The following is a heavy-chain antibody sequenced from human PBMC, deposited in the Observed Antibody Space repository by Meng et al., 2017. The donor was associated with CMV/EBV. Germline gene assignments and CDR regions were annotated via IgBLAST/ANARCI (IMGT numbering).Heavy chain of an antibody. CDR3: ARDKRRAMPPYYYYYYGMDV. D-gene: IGHD6-25*01. J-gene: IGHJ6*02. Sequence: SVQVSCKASGGTFSSYAISWVRQAPGQGLEWMGGIIPIFGTANYAQKFQGRVTITTDESTSTAYMELSSLRSEDTAVYYCARDKRRAMPPYYYYYYGMDVWGQGTTVTVSS. CDR1: GGTFSSYA. V-gene: IGHV1-69*05. CDR2: IIPIFGTA.